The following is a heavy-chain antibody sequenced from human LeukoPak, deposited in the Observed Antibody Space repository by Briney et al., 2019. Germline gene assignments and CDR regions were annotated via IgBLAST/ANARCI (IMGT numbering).Heavy chain of an antibody. Sequence: GGSLRLSCAASGLAFSSYGMHWVRQAPGKGLEWVAVISYHGSNEFYADSVKGRFTISRDNSKNTLYLQMNSLRAEDTAVYYCARGHYDFWSGSTYSYFDYWGQGTLVTVSS. CDR2: ISYHGSNE. J-gene: IGHJ4*02. CDR3: ARGHYDFWSGSTYSYFDY. CDR1: GLAFSSYG. V-gene: IGHV3-30*03. D-gene: IGHD3-3*01.